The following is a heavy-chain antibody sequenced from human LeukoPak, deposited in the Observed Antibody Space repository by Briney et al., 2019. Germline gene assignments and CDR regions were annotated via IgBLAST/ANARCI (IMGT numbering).Heavy chain of an antibody. Sequence: SETLSLTCTVSGGSISSYYWSWIRQPAGEGLEWIGRIHTGGNTNYNPSLKSRVTMSVDTSKNQFSLRLSSVTAADTAVYYCARHGSSYSFDCWGQGTLVTVSS. J-gene: IGHJ4*02. V-gene: IGHV4-4*07. CDR1: GGSISSYY. CDR3: ARHGSSYSFDC. CDR2: IHTGGNT. D-gene: IGHD6-13*01.